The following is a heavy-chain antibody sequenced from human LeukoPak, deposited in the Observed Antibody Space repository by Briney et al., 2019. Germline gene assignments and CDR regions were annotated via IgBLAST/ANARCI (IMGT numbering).Heavy chain of an antibody. CDR2: IHPSSGGT. CDR3: AREVGVGDNHFDY. V-gene: IGHV1-46*01. CDR1: VYIFTTYY. D-gene: IGHD1-26*01. Sequence: ASVKVSCKASVYIFTTYYMHWVRQAPGQGLEWMGIIHPSSGGTGYAQKFQGRVTMTRDTSTSTVYMALTSLRSEDTAVYFCAREVGVGDNHFDYWGQGTQVAVSS. J-gene: IGHJ4*02.